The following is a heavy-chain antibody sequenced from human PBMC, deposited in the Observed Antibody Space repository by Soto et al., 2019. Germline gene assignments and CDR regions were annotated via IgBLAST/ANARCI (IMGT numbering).Heavy chain of an antibody. V-gene: IGHV3-21*01. CDR1: GFTFGTYT. Sequence: EVQLVESGGGLVKPGGSLRLSCAASGFTFGTYTMNWVRQVPGKGLEWVSSIGTTSSYIYYADSVRGRFTISRDNAGGSVYLHMSSLRAEDTAVYYCARVMCGDCSSYYYYSMDVWGQGTTVTVSS. J-gene: IGHJ6*02. CDR2: IGTTSSYI. D-gene: IGHD2-21*02. CDR3: ARVMCGDCSSYYYYSMDV.